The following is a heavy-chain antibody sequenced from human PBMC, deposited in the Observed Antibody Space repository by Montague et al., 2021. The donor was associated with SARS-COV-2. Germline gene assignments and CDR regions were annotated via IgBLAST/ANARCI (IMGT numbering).Heavy chain of an antibody. V-gene: IGHV6-1*01. CDR2: TYYRSMWKS. D-gene: IGHD6-13*01. CDR1: GDRVSSNSAT. CDR3: VRGIEAAGSYDY. Sequence: CAISGDRVSSNSATWNWIRQSPSRGLEWLGRTYYRSMWKSDYARSVKSRIAINPDTSKNQFSLQLSSVAPEDTALYYCVRGIEAAGSYDYWGQGTLVTVS. J-gene: IGHJ4*02.